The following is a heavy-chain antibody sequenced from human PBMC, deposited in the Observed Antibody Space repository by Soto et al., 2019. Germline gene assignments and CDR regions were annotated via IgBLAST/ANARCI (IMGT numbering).Heavy chain of an antibody. CDR1: GGSFSGYY. J-gene: IGHJ4*02. D-gene: IGHD2-15*01. CDR2: NNHSGST. V-gene: IGHV4-34*01. Sequence: QVQLQPWGAGLLKPSETLSLTCAVYGGSFSGYYWSWIRQPPGKGLEWIGENNHSGSTNYNPSLKSRVTLSVDTSKNQCSLKLSSVTAADTAVYYGARARGCIFDYWGQGTLVTFSS. CDR3: ARARGCIFDY.